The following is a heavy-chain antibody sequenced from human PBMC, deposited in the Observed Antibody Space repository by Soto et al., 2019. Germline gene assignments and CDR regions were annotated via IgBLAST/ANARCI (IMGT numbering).Heavy chain of an antibody. CDR1: GFTFSSYS. J-gene: IGHJ4*02. V-gene: IGHV3-48*02. CDR2: INSRSNTM. Sequence: SLRLSCAASGFTFSSYSMNWVRQAPGKGLEWISYINSRSNTMYYANSVKGRFTISRDNARNSLYLQMNSLRDEDTAVYYCARDDSGSGSYSDHWGKGTLVTVSS. D-gene: IGHD1-26*01. CDR3: ARDDSGSGSYSDH.